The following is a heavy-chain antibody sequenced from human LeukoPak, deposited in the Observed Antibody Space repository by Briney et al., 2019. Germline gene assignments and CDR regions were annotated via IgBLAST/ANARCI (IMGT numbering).Heavy chain of an antibody. D-gene: IGHD2-15*01. Sequence: ASVKVSCKASGYTFTSYGISWVRQAPGHGLEWMGWISAYNGNTNYAQKLQGRVTMTTDTSTSTAYMELRSLRSDDTAVYYCARERTLTSCYDYWGQGTLVTVSS. J-gene: IGHJ4*02. V-gene: IGHV1-18*01. CDR3: ARERTLTSCYDY. CDR1: GYTFTSYG. CDR2: ISAYNGNT.